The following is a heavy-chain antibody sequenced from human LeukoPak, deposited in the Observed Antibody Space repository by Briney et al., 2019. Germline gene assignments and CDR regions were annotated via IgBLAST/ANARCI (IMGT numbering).Heavy chain of an antibody. J-gene: IGHJ4*02. Sequence: SETLSLTCTVSGGSISSSSYYWGWIRQPPGKGLEWLGSIYYSGSTYYNPSLKSRVTISVDTSKNQFSLKLSSVTAADTAVYYCARQFDEGIAVAGTLDYWGQGTLVTVSS. V-gene: IGHV4-39*01. CDR1: GGSISSSSYY. CDR2: IYYSGST. D-gene: IGHD6-19*01. CDR3: ARQFDEGIAVAGTLDY.